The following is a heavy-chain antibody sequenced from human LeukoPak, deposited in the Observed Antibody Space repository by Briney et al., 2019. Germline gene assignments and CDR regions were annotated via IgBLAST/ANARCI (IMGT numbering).Heavy chain of an antibody. J-gene: IGHJ6*02. CDR1: GFTFSSSS. D-gene: IGHD4-11*01. Sequence: GGSLRLSCAAAGFTFSSSSMNWVRQTPGKGLEWVSVISGSDDLTYYSDSVKGRFTISRDNSKNILYLQMNSLRADDTALYYCAKAATRRAASNYYYYGMDVWGHGTTVTVFS. CDR3: AKAATRRAASNYYYYGMDV. CDR2: ISGSDDLT. V-gene: IGHV3-23*01.